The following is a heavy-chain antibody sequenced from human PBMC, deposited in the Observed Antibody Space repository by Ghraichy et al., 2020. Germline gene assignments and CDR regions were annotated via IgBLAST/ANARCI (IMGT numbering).Heavy chain of an antibody. CDR1: GGSFSGYY. Sequence: SETLSLTCAVYGGSFSGYYWSWIRQPPGKGLEWIGEINHSGSTNYNPSLKSRVTISVDTSKNQFSLKLSSVTAADTAVYYCARGPSGTRIPTDAFDIWGQGTMVTVSS. J-gene: IGHJ3*02. CDR2: INHSGST. CDR3: ARGPSGTRIPTDAFDI. V-gene: IGHV4-34*01. D-gene: IGHD3-10*01.